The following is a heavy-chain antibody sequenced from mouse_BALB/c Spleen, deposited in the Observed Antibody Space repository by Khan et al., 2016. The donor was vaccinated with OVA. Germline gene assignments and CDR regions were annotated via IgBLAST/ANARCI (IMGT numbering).Heavy chain of an antibody. Sequence: EVELVESGGGLVKPGGSLKLSCAASEFTFSDYYMYWVRQTPEKRLEWVATISDGGTSTYYPDSVKGLFTISRDNAKNSLYLQMSGLKSADTAIFYCVRAGYGAFAYWGQGTLVTVSA. CDR2: ISDGGTST. D-gene: IGHD1-1*02. CDR1: EFTFSDYY. V-gene: IGHV5-4*02. CDR3: VRAGYGAFAY. J-gene: IGHJ3*01.